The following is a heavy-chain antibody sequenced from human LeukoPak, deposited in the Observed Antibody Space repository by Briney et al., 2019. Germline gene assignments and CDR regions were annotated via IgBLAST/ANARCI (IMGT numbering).Heavy chain of an antibody. Sequence: GGSLRLSCGASGFTFSSYAMHWVRQAPGKGLEWVAVISYDGGDTYYADSVKGRFTISRDNSKNTLYLQMNSLKAEDTAVYYCARGGGGYSYGFDYWGQGTLVTVSS. CDR2: ISYDGGDT. CDR3: ARGGGGYSYGFDY. CDR1: GFTFSSYA. J-gene: IGHJ4*02. D-gene: IGHD5-18*01. V-gene: IGHV3-30*04.